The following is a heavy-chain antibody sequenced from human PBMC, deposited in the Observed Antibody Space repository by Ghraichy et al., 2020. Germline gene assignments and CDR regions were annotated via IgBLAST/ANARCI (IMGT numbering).Heavy chain of an antibody. CDR3: ARDSYSDNLPDDY. Sequence: GGSLRLSCAASGFTFSYYAMHWVRQAPGKGLEWVAVISYDSRNKQYADSVKGRLTISRDNSKNTLYLQMNSLIAEDTAVYYCARDSYSDNLPDDYWGQGTLVTVSS. CDR1: GFTFSYYA. V-gene: IGHV3-30*04. CDR2: ISYDSRNK. J-gene: IGHJ4*02. D-gene: IGHD4-17*01.